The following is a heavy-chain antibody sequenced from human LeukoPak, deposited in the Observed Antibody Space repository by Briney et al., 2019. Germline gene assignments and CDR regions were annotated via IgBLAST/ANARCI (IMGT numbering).Heavy chain of an antibody. CDR2: IYSGGST. J-gene: IGHJ4*02. D-gene: IGHD4-11*01. CDR1: GFTVSSNY. CDR3: AREGRAVTTDY. Sequence: GGSLRLSCAASGFTVSSNYMSWVRQAPGKGLEWVSVIYSGGSTYYADSVKGRFTISRDNSKNTLYLQMNSLRAEDTAVYYCAREGRAVTTDYWGQGTLVTVSS. V-gene: IGHV3-53*01.